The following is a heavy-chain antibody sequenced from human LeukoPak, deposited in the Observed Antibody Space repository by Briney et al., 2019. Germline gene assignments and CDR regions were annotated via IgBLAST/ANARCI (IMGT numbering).Heavy chain of an antibody. CDR2: IYTSGST. Sequence: SETLSLTCTVSGGSISSYYWSWIWQPAGKGLEWIGRIYTSGSTNYNPSLKSRVTMSVDTSKNQFSLKLSSVTAADTAVYYCARDLSSAYSGYGSPSYYYYMDVWGKGTTVTVSS. J-gene: IGHJ6*03. V-gene: IGHV4-4*07. CDR1: GGSISSYY. D-gene: IGHD5-12*01. CDR3: ARDLSSAYSGYGSPSYYYYMDV.